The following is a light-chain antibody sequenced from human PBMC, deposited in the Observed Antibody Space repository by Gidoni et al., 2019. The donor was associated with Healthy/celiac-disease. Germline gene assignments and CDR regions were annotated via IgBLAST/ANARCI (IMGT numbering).Light chain of an antibody. CDR3: QQSYSTPLT. Sequence: DIQMTQSPSSLSVSVGDRVTITCRASQSIISSLNLSQQKPGKAPTLLIYAASILQSGGPSRFSGSGSGTDFTLTISSLQPEDFATYYCQQSYSTPLTFGGGTKVEIK. J-gene: IGKJ4*01. V-gene: IGKV1-39*01. CDR2: AAS. CDR1: QSIISS.